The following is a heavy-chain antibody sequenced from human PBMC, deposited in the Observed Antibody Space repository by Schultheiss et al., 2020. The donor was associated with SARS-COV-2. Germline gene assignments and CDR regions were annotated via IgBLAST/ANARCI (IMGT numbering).Heavy chain of an antibody. V-gene: IGHV3-21*04. D-gene: IGHD3-22*01. J-gene: IGHJ3*02. Sequence: ETLSLTCAVYGGSLSGYYWSWIRQPPGKGLEWVSSISGSSSYIYYADSVKGRFTISRDNAKNSLYLQMNSLRAEDTAVYYCARVTMIDAFDIWGQGTMVTVSS. CDR3: ARVTMIDAFDI. CDR1: GGSLSGYY. CDR2: ISGSSSYI.